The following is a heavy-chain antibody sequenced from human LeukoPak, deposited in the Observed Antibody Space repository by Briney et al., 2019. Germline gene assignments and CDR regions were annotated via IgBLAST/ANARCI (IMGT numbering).Heavy chain of an antibody. CDR1: GFMFSSNW. V-gene: IGHV3-7*01. CDR3: SRDSLSSCGGDCYSGLDV. Sequence: GGSLRLSCAASGFMFSSNWMSWVRLAPGKGLEWVANIKEDGTETYYVDSVKGRFTISRDNAKNTLYLQMNSLRAEDTAVYYCSRDSLSSCGGDCYSGLDVWGQGTTVTVSS. D-gene: IGHD2-21*02. CDR2: IKEDGTET. J-gene: IGHJ6*02.